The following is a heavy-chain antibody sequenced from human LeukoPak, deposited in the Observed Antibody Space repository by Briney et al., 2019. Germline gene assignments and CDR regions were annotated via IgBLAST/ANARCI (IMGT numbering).Heavy chain of an antibody. CDR3: ASSYIVVVPAAIWGS. J-gene: IGHJ3*01. D-gene: IGHD2-2*01. CDR2: INHSGST. Sequence: SETLSLTCAVYGGSFSGYYWSWIRQPPGKGLEWIGEINHSGSTSYNPSLKSRVTISVDTSKNQFSLKLSSVTAADTAVYYCASSYIVVVPAAIWGSWGQGTMVTVSS. CDR1: GGSFSGYY. V-gene: IGHV4-34*01.